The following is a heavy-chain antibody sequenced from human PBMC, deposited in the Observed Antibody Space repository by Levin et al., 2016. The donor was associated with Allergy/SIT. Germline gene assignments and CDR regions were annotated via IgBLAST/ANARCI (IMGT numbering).Heavy chain of an antibody. D-gene: IGHD4-11*01. CDR3: VRWTTVGRGDC. Sequence: GESLKISCAASGFTFSSFWMHWVRQAPGKGLVWVSRTNEDASTTDYADSVKGRFTISRDNAKNTLYLQMNNLRVEDTAVYYCVRWTTVGRGDCWGQGTPVTVSS. V-gene: IGHV3-74*01. CDR2: TNEDASTT. J-gene: IGHJ4*02. CDR1: GFTFSSFW.